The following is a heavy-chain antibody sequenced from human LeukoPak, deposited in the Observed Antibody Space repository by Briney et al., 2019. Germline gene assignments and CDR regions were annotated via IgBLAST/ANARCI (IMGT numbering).Heavy chain of an antibody. CDR1: GFTFGDYY. CDR2: ISSSVTTV. V-gene: IGHV3-11*01. D-gene: IGHD5-12*01. J-gene: IGHJ4*02. Sequence: GGSLRLSCAASGFTFGDYYMNWIRQAPGKGLEWVSYISSSVTTVRYADSVKGRITISRDNAKNSLYLRMSSLRADDTALYYCVRSYSAYDSFDYWGQGTLVTVSS. CDR3: VRSYSAYDSFDY.